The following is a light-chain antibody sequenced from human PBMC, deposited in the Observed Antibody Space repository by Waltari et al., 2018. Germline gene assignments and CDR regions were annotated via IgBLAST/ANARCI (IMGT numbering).Light chain of an antibody. CDR2: GNS. Sequence: QSVLTQPPSVSGAPGQRVTISCTGSSSNIGAGYDVHWYQQLPGTAPKLLICGNSNRPSGVPVRFSGSKSGTSASLAITGLQAEDEADYYCQSYDSSLSGVVFGGGTKLTVL. CDR1: SSNIGAGYD. CDR3: QSYDSSLSGVV. V-gene: IGLV1-40*01. J-gene: IGLJ2*01.